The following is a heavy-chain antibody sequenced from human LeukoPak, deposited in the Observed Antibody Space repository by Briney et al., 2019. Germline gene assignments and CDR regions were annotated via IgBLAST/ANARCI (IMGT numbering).Heavy chain of an antibody. V-gene: IGHV3-23*01. CDR1: GFTFSSYA. Sequence: GGSLRLSCAASGFTFSSYAMSWVRQAPGKGLEWVSAISGSGGSTYYADSVKGRFTISRDNSKNTLYLQMDSLRAEDTAVYYCVRVLVTTFRFYYYYYGMDVWGQGTTVTVSS. J-gene: IGHJ6*02. CDR2: ISGSGGST. CDR3: VRVLVTTFRFYYYYYGMDV. D-gene: IGHD4-17*01.